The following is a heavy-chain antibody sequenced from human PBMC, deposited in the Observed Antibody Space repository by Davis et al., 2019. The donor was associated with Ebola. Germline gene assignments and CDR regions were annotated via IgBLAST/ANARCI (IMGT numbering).Heavy chain of an antibody. D-gene: IGHD6-6*01. CDR2: IYPSDSDT. Sequence: GESLKISCKGSGYSFATYWIGWVRQMPGKGLEWMGTIYPSDSDTRYSPSFQGQVTISADKSINTAYLQWSSLKASDTAMYYCARLDGPYSSSPWYFDYWGQGTLVTVSS. CDR3: ARLDGPYSSSPWYFDY. J-gene: IGHJ4*02. V-gene: IGHV5-51*01. CDR1: GYSFATYW.